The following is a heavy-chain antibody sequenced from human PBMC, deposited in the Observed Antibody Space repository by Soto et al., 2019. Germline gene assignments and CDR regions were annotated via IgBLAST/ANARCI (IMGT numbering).Heavy chain of an antibody. CDR2: ISGSGGST. J-gene: IGHJ6*02. CDR3: AKDYYGSGSSKYYYYYYGMDV. D-gene: IGHD3-10*01. CDR1: GFTFSSYA. V-gene: IGHV3-23*01. Sequence: GGSLRRSCAASGFTFSSYAMSCVRQAPGKGLEWVSAISGSGGSTYYADSVKGRFTISRDNSKNTLYLQMNSLRAEDTAVYYCAKDYYGSGSSKYYYYYYGMDVWGQGTTVTVSS.